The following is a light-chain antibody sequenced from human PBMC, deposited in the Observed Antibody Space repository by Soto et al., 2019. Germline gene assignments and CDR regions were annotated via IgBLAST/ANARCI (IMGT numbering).Light chain of an antibody. J-gene: IGKJ4*01. CDR1: GSFARTY. CDR2: GAS. Sequence: EIVLTQSPGTLSLSPGERATLSCRASGSFARTYLAWYQQKPGQAPRLLIHGASSRATGIPDRFSGSNSGTDLTLTISRLVPEDSAVYSCQHYGASPLTFGGGTKVEIK. V-gene: IGKV3-20*01. CDR3: QHYGASPLT.